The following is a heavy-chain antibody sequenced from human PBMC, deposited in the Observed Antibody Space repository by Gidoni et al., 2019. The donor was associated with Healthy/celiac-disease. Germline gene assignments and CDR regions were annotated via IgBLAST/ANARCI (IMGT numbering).Heavy chain of an antibody. V-gene: IGHV1-69*06. CDR2: IIPIFGTA. Sequence: QVQLVQSEAEVKKPGSSVTVSCTASGGSDSSYAISWVRQDPGHGREWIGGIIPIFGTANYAQKFQGRVTITADKSTSTAYMELSSLRSEDTAVYYCARGSDGDYGGDYWGQGTLVTVSS. CDR1: GGSDSSYA. CDR3: ARGSDGDYGGDY. J-gene: IGHJ4*02. D-gene: IGHD4-17*01.